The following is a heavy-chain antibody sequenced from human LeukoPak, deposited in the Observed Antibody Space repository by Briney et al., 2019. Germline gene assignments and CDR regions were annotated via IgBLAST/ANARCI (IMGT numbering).Heavy chain of an antibody. CDR3: ARGASSSWYRAFGYYYYYMDV. Sequence: GASVKVSCKASGYTFTSYGISWVRQAPGQGLEWMGWISAYNGNTNYAQKLQGRATMTTDTSTSTAYMELRSLRSDDTAVYYCARGASSSWYRAFGYYYYYMDVWGKGTTVTVSS. J-gene: IGHJ6*03. CDR2: ISAYNGNT. V-gene: IGHV1-18*01. CDR1: GYTFTSYG. D-gene: IGHD6-13*01.